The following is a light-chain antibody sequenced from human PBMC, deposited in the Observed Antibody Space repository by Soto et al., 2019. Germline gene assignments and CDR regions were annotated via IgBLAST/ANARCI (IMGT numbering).Light chain of an antibody. V-gene: IGKV3-15*01. CDR2: DIS. CDR1: QTVSRN. CDR3: QQYYSTPLT. J-gene: IGKJ4*01. Sequence: EVVMTQSPATLSVSPGERATLSCRASQTVSRNLAWYQQRPGQAPRLLIYDISNRATGVPARFSGSGSETEFTLTIRSLQSEDVAVYYCQQYYSTPLTFGGGTKVDIK.